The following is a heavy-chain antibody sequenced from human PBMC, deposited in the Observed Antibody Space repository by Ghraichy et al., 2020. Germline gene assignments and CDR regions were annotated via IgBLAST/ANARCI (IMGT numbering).Heavy chain of an antibody. J-gene: IGHJ4*02. CDR2: IKSNTDGGTT. Sequence: GESLNISCAASGFTFNNAWMNWVRQAPGKGLEWVGRIKSNTDGGTTDSAAPVKGRFTISRDDSKDTLYLQMNSLKSEDTAVYYCTTGWRTNDILFDYRGQGTLVTVSS. D-gene: IGHD2-8*01. V-gene: IGHV3-15*07. CDR1: GFTFNNAW. CDR3: TTGWRTNDILFDY.